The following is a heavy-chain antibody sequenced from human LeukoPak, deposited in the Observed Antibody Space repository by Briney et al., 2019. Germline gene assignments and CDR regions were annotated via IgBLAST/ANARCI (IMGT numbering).Heavy chain of an antibody. CDR2: INPNSGGT. Sequence: ASVKVSCKASGYTFTGYYMHWVRQAPGQGLEWMGWINPNSGGTNYAQKFQGRVTMTRDTSISTAYMELSRLRSDDTAVYYCAGQGYGDYEGGGRYWGQGTLVTASS. V-gene: IGHV1-2*02. D-gene: IGHD4-17*01. J-gene: IGHJ4*02. CDR3: AGQGYGDYEGGGRY. CDR1: GYTFTGYY.